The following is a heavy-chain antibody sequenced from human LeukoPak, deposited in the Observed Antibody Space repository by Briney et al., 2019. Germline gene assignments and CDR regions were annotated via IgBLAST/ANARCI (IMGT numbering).Heavy chain of an antibody. CDR2: IIPIFGTA. CDR3: ARVPSGSYRYYYYGTDV. Sequence: SVKVSCKASGGTFSSYAISWVRQAPEQELEWMGGIIPIFGTANYAQKFQGRVTITADESASTAYMELSSLRSEDTAVYYCARVPSGSYRYYYYGTDVCGQGTTVTVSS. J-gene: IGHJ6*02. CDR1: GGTFSSYA. D-gene: IGHD1-26*01. V-gene: IGHV1-69*13.